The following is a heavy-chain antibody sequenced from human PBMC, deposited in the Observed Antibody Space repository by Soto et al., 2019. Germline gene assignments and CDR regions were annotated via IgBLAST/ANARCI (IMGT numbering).Heavy chain of an antibody. CDR3: ARSSGGNFGIIIEGTNWFAP. V-gene: IGHV1-46*01. CDR2: INPHGGST. Sequence: GASVKVSCKAPRDTFTSYYINWVRQAPGQGLEWMGVINPHGGSTAYAQKFKGRVTLTRDTPASTVYMEVSSLTSEDTAMYYCARSSGGNFGIIIEGTNWFAPWSQGTLVTVSS. CDR1: RDTFTSYY. J-gene: IGHJ5*02. D-gene: IGHD1-26*01.